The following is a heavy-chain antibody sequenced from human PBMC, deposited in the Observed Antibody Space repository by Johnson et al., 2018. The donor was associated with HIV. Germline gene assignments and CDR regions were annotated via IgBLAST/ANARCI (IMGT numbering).Heavy chain of an antibody. CDR2: IKQDGSEK. D-gene: IGHD1-26*01. Sequence: VQLVESGGGLVQPGRSLRLSCAASGFTFDDYAMHWVRQAPGKGLEWVANIKQDGSEKYYVDSVKGRFTISRDNSENTLYLQMGSLRAEDMAVYYCARDPPGPVGSPDAFDIWGQGTMVTVSS. J-gene: IGHJ3*02. V-gene: IGHV3-7*01. CDR1: GFTFDDYA. CDR3: ARDPPGPVGSPDAFDI.